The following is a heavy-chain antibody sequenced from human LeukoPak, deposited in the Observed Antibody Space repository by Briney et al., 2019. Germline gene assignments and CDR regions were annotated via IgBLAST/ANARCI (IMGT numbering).Heavy chain of an antibody. V-gene: IGHV2-5*02. Sequence: ECGPTLTKPTQPRTLTCTLSGFSLTTSGMAVGWIRQTPEKALEWLTLIYWDDDKRHSPSLKSRPTVTKDTSKNQVVLTVTNMDPVDTATYYCAYKAPTGWYQAWGQGTLVTVSS. CDR2: IYWDDDK. CDR1: GFSLTTSGMA. D-gene: IGHD6-19*01. CDR3: AYKAPTGWYQA. J-gene: IGHJ4*02.